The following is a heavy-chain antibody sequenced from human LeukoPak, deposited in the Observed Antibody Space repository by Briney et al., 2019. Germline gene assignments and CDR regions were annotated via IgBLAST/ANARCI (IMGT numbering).Heavy chain of an antibody. D-gene: IGHD5-18*01. CDR3: AKDLDWQLCFDY. Sequence: PGRSLRLSCAASGFTFSSYAMHWVRQAPGKGLEWVAVISYDGSNKYYADSVKGRFTISRDNSKNTLYLQMNSLRAEDTAVYYCAKDLDWQLCFDYWGQGTLVTVSS. CDR1: GFTFSSYA. V-gene: IGHV3-30-3*01. CDR2: ISYDGSNK. J-gene: IGHJ4*02.